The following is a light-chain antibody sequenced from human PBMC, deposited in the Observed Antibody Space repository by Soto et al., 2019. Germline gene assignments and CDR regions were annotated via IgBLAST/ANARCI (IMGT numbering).Light chain of an antibody. CDR3: QQYGAIPVP. CDR2: AAS. V-gene: IGKV3-20*01. J-gene: IGKJ1*01. Sequence: VLTQSPGTLSLSPGERATLSCRASEMITSFYVAWYQQKPGQAPRLLIYAASVRATAIPHRFSGSGSGTRFTLTISSLEPEDSAVYYCQQYGAIPVPFGQGTKVEIK. CDR1: EMITSFY.